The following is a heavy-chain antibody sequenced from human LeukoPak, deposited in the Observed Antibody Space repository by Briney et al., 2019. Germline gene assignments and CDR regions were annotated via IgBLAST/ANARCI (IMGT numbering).Heavy chain of an antibody. CDR3: AKDLGGSGRDYYYYYGMDV. V-gene: IGHV3-30*18. CDR1: GFTFSSYG. Sequence: PGGSLRLSCAASGFTFSSYGMHWVRQAPGKGLEWVAVISYDGSNKYYADSVKGRFTISRDNSKNTLYRQMNSLRAEDTAVYYCAKDLGGSGRDYYYYYGMDVWGQGTTVTVSS. D-gene: IGHD3-10*01. J-gene: IGHJ6*02. CDR2: ISYDGSNK.